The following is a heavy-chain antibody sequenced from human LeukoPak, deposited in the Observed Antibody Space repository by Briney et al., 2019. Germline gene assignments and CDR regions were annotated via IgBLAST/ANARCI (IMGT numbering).Heavy chain of an antibody. CDR2: INPYSGDT. CDR1: GYTFTCYY. J-gene: IGHJ4*02. V-gene: IGHV1-2*02. Sequence: ASVKVSCKASGYTFTCYYTHWVRQAPGQGLEWMGWINPYSGDTMYAQKFQGRVTMTRDTSISTAYMELNRLRSDDTAVYYCARTNGGYEYNWGQGTLLIVSS. D-gene: IGHD5-12*01. CDR3: ARTNGGYEYN.